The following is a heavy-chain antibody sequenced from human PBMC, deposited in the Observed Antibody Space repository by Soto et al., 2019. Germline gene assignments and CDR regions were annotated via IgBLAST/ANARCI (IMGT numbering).Heavy chain of an antibody. D-gene: IGHD6-6*01. V-gene: IGHV3-7*01. J-gene: IGHJ5*02. CDR1: GFTVSSYW. CDR3: ARGRADRLNWFDP. Sequence: EVQLVESGGGLVQPGGSLRLSCAASGFTVSSYWMSWVRQAPGKGLEWVANIKQDGSEKYYVDSVKGRFTISRDNDKHSMYLQMNRLRAEDTAVYYCARGRADRLNWFDPWGQGTLVTVSS. CDR2: IKQDGSEK.